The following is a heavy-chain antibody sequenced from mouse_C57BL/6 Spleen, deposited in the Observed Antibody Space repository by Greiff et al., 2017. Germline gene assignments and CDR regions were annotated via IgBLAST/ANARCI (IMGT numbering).Heavy chain of an antibody. V-gene: IGHV1-19*01. J-gene: IGHJ2*01. CDR2: INPYNGGT. D-gene: IGHD1-1*01. CDR1: GYTFTDYY. Sequence: VQLQQSGPVLVKPGASVKMSCKASGYTFTDYYMNWVKQSHGKSLEWIGVINPYNGGTSYNQKFKGKATLTVDKSSSTAYMELNSLTSEDSAVYYCATYGGGFDYWGQGTTLTVSS. CDR3: ATYGGGFDY.